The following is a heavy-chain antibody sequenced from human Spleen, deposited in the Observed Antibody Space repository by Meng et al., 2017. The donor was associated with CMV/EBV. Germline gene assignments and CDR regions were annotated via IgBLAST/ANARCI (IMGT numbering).Heavy chain of an antibody. J-gene: IGHJ6*02. CDR2: INPNSGGT. D-gene: IGHD2-15*01. V-gene: IGHV1-2*02. Sequence: GESLKISCKASGYNFTGYYIHWVRQAPGQGLEWMGWINPNSGGTNYAQKFQGRVTMTGDTSITTAHMELRRLRSDDMALYYCSRVKRYCTGGTCSSTGYYGMDVWGQGTTVTVSS. CDR1: GYNFTGYY. CDR3: SRVKRYCTGGTCSSTGYYGMDV.